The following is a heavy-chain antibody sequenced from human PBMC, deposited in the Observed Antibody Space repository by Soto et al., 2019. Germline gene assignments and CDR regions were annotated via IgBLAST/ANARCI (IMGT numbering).Heavy chain of an antibody. V-gene: IGHV4-34*01. CDR1: GGSFSTSS. D-gene: IGHD3-3*01. CDR2: INHSGST. CDR3: ARLPVLGGRITIFGVDTSRNYGMDV. Sequence: SETLSLTCAVYGGSFSTSSWNWIRQTPGKGLEWIGEINHSGSTNYNPSLKSRVTISVDTSKNQFSLKLSSVTAADTAVYYCARLPVLGGRITIFGVDTSRNYGMDVWGQGTTVTVS. J-gene: IGHJ6*02.